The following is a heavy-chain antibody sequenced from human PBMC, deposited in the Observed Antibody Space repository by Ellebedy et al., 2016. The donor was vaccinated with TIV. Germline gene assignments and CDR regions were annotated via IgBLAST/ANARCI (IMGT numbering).Heavy chain of an antibody. V-gene: IGHV1-46*01. J-gene: IGHJ5*02. CDR2: INLSDGST. CDR1: GYTFTSYY. Sequence: AASVKVSCKASGYTFTSYYMHWVRQAPGQGLEWMGRINLSDGSTSYAQKFQGRVTRTRDTSTSTVYRELSSLGSEDTAVYSCARGSVYDSSGYYYGGRSDAWGQGSLVTVSS. CDR3: ARGSVYDSSGYYYGGRSDA. D-gene: IGHD3-22*01.